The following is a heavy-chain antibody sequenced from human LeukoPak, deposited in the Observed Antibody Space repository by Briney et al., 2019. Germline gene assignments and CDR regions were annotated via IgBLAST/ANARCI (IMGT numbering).Heavy chain of an antibody. D-gene: IGHD3-10*01. J-gene: IGHJ5*02. V-gene: IGHV3-53*01. CDR3: ARDQSGWFDP. CDR2: IYSGGST. CDR1: GFTVSSNY. Sequence: HPGGSLRLSCAASGFTVSSNYMSWVRQAPGKGLEWVSVIYSGGSTYYADSVKGRFTISRDNSKNTLYLQMNSLRAEDTAVYYCARDQSGWFDPWGQGTLVTVSS.